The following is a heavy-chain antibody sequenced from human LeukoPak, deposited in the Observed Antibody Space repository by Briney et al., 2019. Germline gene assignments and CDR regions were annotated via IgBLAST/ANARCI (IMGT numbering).Heavy chain of an antibody. V-gene: IGHV3-23*01. Sequence: GGSLRLSCAASGFTFSTYAMSWVRQIPGKGLEWVSAISGSDDGTYYAASVRGRFTISRDTSRSTLYLQMNSLRAEDAAVYYCAKAPVTSCRGAFCYPFDYWGQGTLVTVSS. J-gene: IGHJ4*02. CDR3: AKAPVTSCRGAFCYPFDY. CDR2: ISGSDDGT. CDR1: GFTFSTYA. D-gene: IGHD2-15*01.